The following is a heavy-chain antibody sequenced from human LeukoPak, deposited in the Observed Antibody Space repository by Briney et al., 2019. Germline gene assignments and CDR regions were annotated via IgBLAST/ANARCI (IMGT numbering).Heavy chain of an antibody. V-gene: IGHV3-9*01. CDR1: GFTFDDYA. Sequence: GRSLRLSCAASGFTFDDYAMHWVRPAPGKGLEWVSGISWDSGSIGYADSVKGRFTISRDNAKNSLYLQMNSLRAEDTALYYCAKVMGCSSTSCYNDYYYYYGMDVWGQGTTVTVSS. CDR2: ISWDSGSI. J-gene: IGHJ6*02. D-gene: IGHD2-2*02. CDR3: AKVMGCSSTSCYNDYYYYYGMDV.